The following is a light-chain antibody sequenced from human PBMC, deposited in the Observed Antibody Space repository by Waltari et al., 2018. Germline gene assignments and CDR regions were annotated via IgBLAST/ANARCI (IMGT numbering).Light chain of an antibody. CDR2: GAS. V-gene: IGKV3-15*01. CDR3: QQYNNWPLT. CDR1: QSVSSD. J-gene: IGKJ4*01. Sequence: ETVMTQSPPTLSVSPGERATLPCRASQSVSSDLAWYQQKPGQAPRSLIYGASTMGTGIPGRFSGRGSGTEFTLTISSLQSEDFAVYYCQQYNNWPLTFGGGTKVEI.